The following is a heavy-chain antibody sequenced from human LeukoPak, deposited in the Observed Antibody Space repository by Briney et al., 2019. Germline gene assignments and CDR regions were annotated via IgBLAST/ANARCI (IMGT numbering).Heavy chain of an antibody. J-gene: IGHJ5*02. V-gene: IGHV3-30*18. D-gene: IGHD3-10*01. CDR2: ISYDGSNK. Sequence: PRTSLRLSCAASGFTFSSYDMHWVRQAPGKGLEWVAVISYDGSNKYYADSVKGRFTISRDNSKNTLYLQMHSLRAEDTAVYHCAKGTGWVGELRDFFDPWGQGTLVTVSS. CDR1: GFTFSSYD. CDR3: AKGTGWVGELRDFFDP.